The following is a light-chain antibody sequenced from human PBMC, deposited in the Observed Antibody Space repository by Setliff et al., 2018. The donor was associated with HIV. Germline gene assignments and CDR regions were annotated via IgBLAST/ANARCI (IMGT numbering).Light chain of an antibody. CDR2: EVS. V-gene: IGLV2-14*01. CDR1: SGDVGTYNY. J-gene: IGLJ3*02. Sequence: QSVLTQPASVSGSPGQSITFSCTGTSGDVGTYNYVTWYQHHPGKAPKLLIYEVSSRPSGVSNRFSGSKSGNTASLTISGLQAGDEADYYCASYTTTNTWVFGGGTQLTVL. CDR3: ASYTTTNTWV.